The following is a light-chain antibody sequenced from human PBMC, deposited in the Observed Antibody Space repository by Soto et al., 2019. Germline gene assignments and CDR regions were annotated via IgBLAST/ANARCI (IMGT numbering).Light chain of an antibody. Sequence: EIVLTQSPATLSLSPGERALLPCRASQSVSRYLAWYQQKPGQAPRLLIYGASSRATGIPDRFSGSGSGTDFTLTISRLEPEDFAVYYCQQYGSSSYTFGQGTRLEIK. CDR3: QQYGSSSYT. CDR1: QSVSRY. J-gene: IGKJ5*01. CDR2: GAS. V-gene: IGKV3-20*01.